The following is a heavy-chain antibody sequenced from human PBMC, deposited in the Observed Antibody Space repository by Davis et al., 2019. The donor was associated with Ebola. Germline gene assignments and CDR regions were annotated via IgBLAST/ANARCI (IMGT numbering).Heavy chain of an antibody. CDR3: ARGLMDSAAFRAGWFDS. J-gene: IGHJ5*01. D-gene: IGHD2/OR15-2a*01. CDR1: GYTFSVYD. Sequence: AASVKVSCKASGYTFSVYDFNWVRQAAGQGLEWIGWMNPHTGYTGYAQKFQGRVTMTRNSSINTAYMELRGLRSDDTAVYYCARGLMDSAAFRAGWFDSWGQGTLVTVSS. V-gene: IGHV1-8*01. CDR2: MNPHTGYT.